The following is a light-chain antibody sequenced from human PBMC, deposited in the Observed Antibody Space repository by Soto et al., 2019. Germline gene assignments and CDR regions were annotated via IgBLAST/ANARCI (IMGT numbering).Light chain of an antibody. CDR1: QSVSNSY. J-gene: IGKJ2*01. Sequence: EIVLTQSPGTLSLSPGERATLSCSASQSVSNSYLAWYQQKPGQAPRLLIYGVSSRATGIPDRFSGSGSGTDFTLTISRLELEDFAVYYWHQYGSSPYTFGQGTKLEI. CDR3: HQYGSSPYT. CDR2: GVS. V-gene: IGKV3-20*01.